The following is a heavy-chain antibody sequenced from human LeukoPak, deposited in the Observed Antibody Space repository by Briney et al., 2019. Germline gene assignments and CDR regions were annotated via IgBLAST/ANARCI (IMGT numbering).Heavy chain of an antibody. CDR3: ARGGEAWGYYYDSSGYNEGLDY. D-gene: IGHD3-22*01. CDR2: INPNSGGT. J-gene: IGHJ4*02. V-gene: IGHV1-2*06. Sequence: ASVKVSCKASRYTFTVYYMHWVRQAPGQGLEWMGRINPNSGGTNYAQKLQGRVTMTRDTSISTAYMELSRLRTDDTAVYYCARGGEAWGYYYDSSGYNEGLDYWGQGTLVTVSS. CDR1: RYTFTVYY.